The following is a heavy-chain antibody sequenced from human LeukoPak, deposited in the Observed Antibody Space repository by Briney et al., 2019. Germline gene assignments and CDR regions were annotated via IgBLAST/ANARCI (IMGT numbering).Heavy chain of an antibody. CDR3: TSVYCSGGSCYPNLPDY. V-gene: IGHV3-49*04. CDR2: IRSKTYGGTE. J-gene: IGHJ4*02. CDR1: GFTFGNYV. D-gene: IGHD2-15*01. Sequence: TGGSLRLSCTGSGFTFGNYVMSWVRQAPGKGLEWVCLIRSKTYGGTEVYAASGKGRFTISRDDSKSIAYVQMNSLTTEDTAVYYCTSVYCSGGSCYPNLPDYWGQGTLVTVSS.